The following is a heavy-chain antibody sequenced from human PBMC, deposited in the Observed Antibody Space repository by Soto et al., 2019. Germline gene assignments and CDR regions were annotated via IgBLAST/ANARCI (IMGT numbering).Heavy chain of an antibody. CDR1: GVSISTNNW. D-gene: IGHD6-13*01. CDR2: IFHSGTT. CDR3: VTIKEGIAFDH. V-gene: IGHV4-4*02. J-gene: IGHJ4*02. Sequence: SETLSLTCAVSGVSISTNNWWSWVRQAPGKGLEWIGEIFHSGTTNYNPSLKSRVTLSVDKSKNQFSLRLTSVIAVDTAVYYCVTIKEGIAFDHWGQGALVTVSS.